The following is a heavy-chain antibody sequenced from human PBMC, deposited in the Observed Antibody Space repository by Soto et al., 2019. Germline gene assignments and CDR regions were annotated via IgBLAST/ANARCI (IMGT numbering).Heavy chain of an antibody. CDR2: IWYDGSNK. Sequence: QVQLVESGGGVVQPGRSLRLSCAASGFTFSSYGMHWVRQAPGKGLEWVAVIWYDGSNKYYADSVKGRFTISRDNSKNTLYLQMNSLRAEDTAVYYCARHRLRGAAGADYWGQGTLVTVSS. J-gene: IGHJ4*02. D-gene: IGHD6-13*01. CDR1: GFTFSSYG. V-gene: IGHV3-33*01. CDR3: ARHRLRGAAGADY.